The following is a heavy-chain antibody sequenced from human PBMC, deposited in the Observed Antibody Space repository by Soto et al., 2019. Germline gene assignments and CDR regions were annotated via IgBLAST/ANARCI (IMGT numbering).Heavy chain of an antibody. J-gene: IGHJ5*02. Sequence: WWSLRLSCSASGFSCSNYAMTWVRQDPGKGLEWVSAISGSGGSAYYADSVKGRFTISRDNSKNTLYLQMNSLRADDSGVYYCAKDPYSGVLVPVAIGFDPWGPGTLGTVSS. D-gene: IGHD2-2*01. CDR3: AKDPYSGVLVPVAIGFDP. V-gene: IGHV3-23*01. CDR2: ISGSGGSA. CDR1: GFSCSNYA.